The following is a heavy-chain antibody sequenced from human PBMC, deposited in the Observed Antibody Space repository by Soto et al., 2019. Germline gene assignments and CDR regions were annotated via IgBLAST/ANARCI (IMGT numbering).Heavy chain of an antibody. J-gene: IGHJ6*02. D-gene: IGHD3-22*01. CDR3: ARDYMYYYDSSGYGPTYYYYGMDV. CDR1: GGSISSYY. V-gene: IGHV4-59*01. CDR2: IYYSGSS. Sequence: SETLSLTCTVSGGSISSYYWSWIRQPPGKGLEWIGYIYYSGSSNYNPSLKSRVTISVDTSKNQFSLKLSSVTAADTAVYYCARDYMYYYDSSGYGPTYYYYGMDVWGQGTTVTVSS.